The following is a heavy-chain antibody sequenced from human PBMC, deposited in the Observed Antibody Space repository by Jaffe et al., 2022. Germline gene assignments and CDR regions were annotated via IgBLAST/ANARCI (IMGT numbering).Heavy chain of an antibody. Sequence: QVQLQQWGAGLLKPSETLSLTCAVYGGSFSGYYWSWIRQPPGKGLEWIGEINHSGSTNYNPSLKSRVTISVDTSKNQFSLKLSSVTAADTAVYYCARGYDYIWGSYRSCAFDIWGQGTMVTVSS. V-gene: IGHV4-34*01. CDR3: ARGYDYIWGSYRSCAFDI. J-gene: IGHJ3*02. D-gene: IGHD3-16*02. CDR1: GGSFSGYY. CDR2: INHSGST.